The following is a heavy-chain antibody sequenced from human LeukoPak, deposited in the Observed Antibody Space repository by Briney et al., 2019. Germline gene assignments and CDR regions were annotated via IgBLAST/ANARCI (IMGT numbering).Heavy chain of an antibody. Sequence: GASVKVSCKASGYTFTNYAMHWVRQAPGQRLEWMGWINTGNGNTKYLQEFQGRVTITRDTSANTAYMELSSLRSEDMAVYYCARAVKYRSGPLTDLLPYYFDYWGQGTLVTVSS. CDR3: ARAVKYRSGPLTDLLPYYFDY. J-gene: IGHJ4*02. D-gene: IGHD6-19*01. CDR1: GYTFTNYA. CDR2: INTGNGNT. V-gene: IGHV1-3*03.